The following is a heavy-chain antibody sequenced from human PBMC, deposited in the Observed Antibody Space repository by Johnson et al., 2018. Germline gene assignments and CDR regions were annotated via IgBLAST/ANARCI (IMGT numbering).Heavy chain of an antibody. V-gene: IGHV3-9*01. CDR1: GFNFDYYT. CDR2: ISWHSTSI. Sequence: VQLVESGGDLVQPGRSLRLSCAASGFNFDYYTMHWVRQVPGKGLEWVSRISWHSTSIGYADSVRGRFTISRDNAKNSLFLQMNSLRAEDTAIYYCARDLDVWGQGTTVTVSS. CDR3: ARDLDV. J-gene: IGHJ6*02.